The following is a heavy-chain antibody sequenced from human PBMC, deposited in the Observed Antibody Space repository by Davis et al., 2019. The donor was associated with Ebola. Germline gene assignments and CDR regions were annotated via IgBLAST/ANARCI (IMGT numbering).Heavy chain of an antibody. D-gene: IGHD3-10*01. Sequence: GESLKISCKGSGYSFTTEWIAWVRQMPGQGLEWLGIIFPGDSDTRYNPSFQGQVTMSVDESISTAYLQWSSLKASDTGMYYCARRYGAGAVDFWGQGTLVTVS. CDR3: ARRYGAGAVDF. CDR1: GYSFTTEW. V-gene: IGHV5-51*01. CDR2: IFPGDSDT. J-gene: IGHJ4*02.